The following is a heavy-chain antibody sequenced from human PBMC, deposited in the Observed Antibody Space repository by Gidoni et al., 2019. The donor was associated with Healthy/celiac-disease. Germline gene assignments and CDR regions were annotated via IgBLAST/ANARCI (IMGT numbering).Heavy chain of an antibody. D-gene: IGHD6-19*01. V-gene: IGHV4-59*01. CDR1: GGSISSYY. J-gene: IGHJ4*02. Sequence: QVQLQESGPGLVKPSETLSITCTVSGGSISSYYWSWIRQPPGKGLEWIGYIYYSGSTNYHPSLKSRVTISVDTSKNQFSLKLSSVTAADTAVYYCARAYSSGWSTVGYWGQGTLVTVSS. CDR2: IYYSGST. CDR3: ARAYSSGWSTVGY.